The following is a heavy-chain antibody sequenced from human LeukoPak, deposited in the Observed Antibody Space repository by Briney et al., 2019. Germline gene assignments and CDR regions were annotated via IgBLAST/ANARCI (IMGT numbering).Heavy chain of an antibody. D-gene: IGHD4-17*01. J-gene: IGHJ4*02. CDR2: ISSSSSYI. Sequence: GGSLRLSCAASGFTFSSYSMNWVRQAPGKGLEWVSSISSSSSYIYYADSVKGRFTISRDNAKNSLYLQMNSLRAEDTAVYYCARDLEDYGDLGFDYWGQGTLSPSPQ. CDR3: ARDLEDYGDLGFDY. CDR1: GFTFSSYS. V-gene: IGHV3-21*01.